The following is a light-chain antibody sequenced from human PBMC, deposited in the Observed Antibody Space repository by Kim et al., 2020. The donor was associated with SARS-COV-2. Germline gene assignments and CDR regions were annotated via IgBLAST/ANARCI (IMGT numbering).Light chain of an antibody. CDR2: GAS. J-gene: IGKJ1*01. V-gene: IGKV3-15*01. Sequence: VSPGESATLSCRASQSVSSNLAWYQQKPGQAPRLLIYGASTRATGSPARFSGSGSGTEFTLTISSLQSEDFAVYYCQQYNNWPPTFGQGTKVDIK. CDR3: QQYNNWPPT. CDR1: QSVSSN.